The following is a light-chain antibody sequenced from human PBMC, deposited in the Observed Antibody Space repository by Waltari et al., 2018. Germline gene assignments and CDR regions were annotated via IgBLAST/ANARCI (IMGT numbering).Light chain of an antibody. CDR1: KSISSY. CDR3: QQSYSTLYT. V-gene: IGKV1-39*01. CDR2: AAS. J-gene: IGKJ2*01. Sequence: DIQMTQSPSSLSASVGDRVTITCRASKSISSYLNWYQQKPGKAPKLLSCAASSLQSGVPSRFSGSGSGTDFTLTISSLQPEDFATYYCQQSYSTLYTFGQGTKLEIK.